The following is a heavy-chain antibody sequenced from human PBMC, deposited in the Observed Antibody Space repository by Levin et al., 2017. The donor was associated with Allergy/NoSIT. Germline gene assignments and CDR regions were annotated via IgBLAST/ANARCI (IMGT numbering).Heavy chain of an antibody. CDR1: GFTFSSYT. CDR3: ARDGCSSPSCNLWFDP. D-gene: IGHD2-2*01. J-gene: IGHJ5*02. CDR2: ISYDGRSK. Sequence: GGSLRLSCAASGFTFSSYTMHWVRQAPGKGLEWTALISYDGRSKFYTDSVKGRFTISRDNSKNTLYLQMDSLTVEDTALYYCARDGCSSPSCNLWFDPWGQGTLVSVSS. V-gene: IGHV3-30*04.